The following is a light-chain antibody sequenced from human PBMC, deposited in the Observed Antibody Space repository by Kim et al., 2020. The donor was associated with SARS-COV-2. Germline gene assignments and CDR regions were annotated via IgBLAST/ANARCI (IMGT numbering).Light chain of an antibody. CDR1: TGAVPCGYH. CDR3: LHYYGSAWV. V-gene: IGLV7-43*01. CDR2: DTH. Sequence: PGGTVTPTCASSTGAVPCGYHPLWFQQKPGQAPSALIYDTHHGHAGTPARFSGSLLGGKAALTLSSVRPEDEAEYYCLHYYGSAWVFGGGTRLTVL. J-gene: IGLJ3*02.